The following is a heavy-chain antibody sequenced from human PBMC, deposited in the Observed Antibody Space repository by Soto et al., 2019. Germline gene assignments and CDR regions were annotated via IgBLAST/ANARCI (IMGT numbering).Heavy chain of an antibody. J-gene: IGHJ4*02. CDR1: GFIFSNSA. CDR3: VKCGSLVPTAFYG. D-gene: IGHD2-21*02. V-gene: IGHV3-23*01. Sequence: EVQLLESGGGLVQPGGSLRLTCAASGFIFSNSAMSWVRQAPGKGLEWVSDISSSGGSTYYADSVRGRFTISRDNSKNTLSLQMNSLRAEDTAVYFCVKCGSLVPTAFYGWGQGTLVIVSS. CDR2: ISSSGGST.